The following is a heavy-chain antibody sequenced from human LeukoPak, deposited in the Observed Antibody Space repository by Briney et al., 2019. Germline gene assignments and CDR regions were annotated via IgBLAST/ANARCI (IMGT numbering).Heavy chain of an antibody. CDR1: GFTFSSYE. CDR3: AELGITMIGGV. D-gene: IGHD3-10*02. Sequence: HPGGSLRLSCASSGFTFSSYEMNWVRQAPGKGLEWVSYISSSGSTIYYADSVKGRFTISRDNAKNSLYLEMNSLRAEDTAVYYCAELGITMIGGVWGKGTTVTISS. J-gene: IGHJ6*04. CDR2: ISSSGSTI. V-gene: IGHV3-48*03.